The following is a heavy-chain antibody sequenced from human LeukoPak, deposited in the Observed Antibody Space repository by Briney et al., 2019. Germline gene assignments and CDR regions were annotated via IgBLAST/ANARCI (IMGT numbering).Heavy chain of an antibody. J-gene: IGHJ6*03. CDR1: GGSFSGYY. V-gene: IGHV4-34*01. CDR2: INHSGST. Sequence: NPSETLSLTXAVYGGSFSGYYWSWIRQTPGKGLEWIGEINHSGSTNYNPSLKSRVTMSVDTSKNQFSLKLSSVTAADTAVYYCARIGYCSGGSCYSRVYYYYYMDVWGKGTTVTVSS. CDR3: ARIGYCSGGSCYSRVYYYYYMDV. D-gene: IGHD2-15*01.